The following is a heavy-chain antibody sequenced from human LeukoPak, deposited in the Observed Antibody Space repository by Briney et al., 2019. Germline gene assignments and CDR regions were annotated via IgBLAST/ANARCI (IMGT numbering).Heavy chain of an antibody. J-gene: IGHJ4*02. CDR3: ARGGYTYGFVAKFDS. CDR2: IYYSGST. Sequence: SETLSLTCTVSGDSISRYYWSWIRQPPGKGLEWIGYIYYSGSTNYNPSLKSRVTISLDTSKHQFPLKLSSVTAADTAVYYCARGGYTYGFVAKFDSWGQGTLVSVSS. D-gene: IGHD5-18*01. CDR1: GDSISRYY. V-gene: IGHV4-59*01.